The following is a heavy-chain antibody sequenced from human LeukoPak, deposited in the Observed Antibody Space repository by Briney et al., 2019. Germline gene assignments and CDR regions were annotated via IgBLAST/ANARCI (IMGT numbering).Heavy chain of an antibody. CDR3: ARLGAIVVVPDAMPDWFCDL. Sequence: TPGESLKISCKGSGYIFTNYWIGWVRQMPGKGLEWMGMIYPGDSDTIYSPSFQGQVTISADKSITTAHLQWSSLKPSDTAMYYSARLGAIVVVPDAMPDWFCDLWGRGTLVTVSS. D-gene: IGHD2-2*01. V-gene: IGHV5-51*01. CDR2: IYPGDSDT. CDR1: GYIFTNYW. J-gene: IGHJ2*01.